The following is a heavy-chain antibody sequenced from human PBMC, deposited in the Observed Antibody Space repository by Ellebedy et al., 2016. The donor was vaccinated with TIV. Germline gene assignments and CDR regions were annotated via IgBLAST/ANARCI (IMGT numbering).Heavy chain of an antibody. Sequence: SETLSLXXAVYVGSFSGYYWSWIRQSPGKGLEWIGEISHSESTNYNPSLKSRVTISVDTSKNQFSLKLSSVTAADTAVYYCARMISVIAAAGIDSWGQGTLVTVSS. CDR1: VGSFSGYY. J-gene: IGHJ4*02. CDR2: ISHSEST. CDR3: ARMISVIAAAGIDS. V-gene: IGHV4-34*01. D-gene: IGHD6-13*01.